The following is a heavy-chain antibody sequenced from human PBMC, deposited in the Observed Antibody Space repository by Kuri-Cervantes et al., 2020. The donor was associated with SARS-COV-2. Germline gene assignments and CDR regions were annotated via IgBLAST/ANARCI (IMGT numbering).Heavy chain of an antibody. CDR3: AKIGTQYCSAGSCYVDY. CDR1: GFTLETYG. D-gene: IGHD2-15*01. Sequence: GGSLRLSCAASGFTLETYGMHWVRQAPGKGLEWVSAISGSGGSTYYADSVKGRFTSSRDNSKNTLYLQMNSLRAEDTAVYYCAKIGTQYCSAGSCYVDYWGQGTLVTVSS. CDR2: ISGSGGST. J-gene: IGHJ4*02. V-gene: IGHV3-23*01.